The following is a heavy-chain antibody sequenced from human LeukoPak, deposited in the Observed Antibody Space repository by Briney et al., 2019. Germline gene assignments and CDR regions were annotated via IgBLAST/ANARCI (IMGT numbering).Heavy chain of an antibody. CDR1: GGFISDYY. CDR3: ARGWGSTSHWNYYYYYYMDV. Sequence: SETLSLTCTVSGGFISDYYWSWIRQPPGKGLEWIGYVRNSGTTNYNPSLRSRVTLSVDTSKNQFSLKLTSVTAADTAVYYCARGWGSTSHWNYYYYYYMDVWGKGTTVTVSS. V-gene: IGHV4-59*01. CDR2: VRNSGTT. D-gene: IGHD2-2*01. J-gene: IGHJ6*03.